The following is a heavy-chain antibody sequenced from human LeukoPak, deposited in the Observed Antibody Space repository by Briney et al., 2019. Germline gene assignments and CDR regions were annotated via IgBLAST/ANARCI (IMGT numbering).Heavy chain of an antibody. Sequence: KAGGSLRLSCAASGFTVNTNYMSWVRQAPGKGLEWVSGISGSGGSTYYADSVKGRFTISRDNSKNTLYLQMNSLRAEDTAVYYCANRGYASSWITPNQAFDYWGQGTLVTVSS. V-gene: IGHV3-23*01. D-gene: IGHD6-13*01. CDR3: ANRGYASSWITPNQAFDY. CDR1: GFTVNTNY. J-gene: IGHJ4*02. CDR2: ISGSGGST.